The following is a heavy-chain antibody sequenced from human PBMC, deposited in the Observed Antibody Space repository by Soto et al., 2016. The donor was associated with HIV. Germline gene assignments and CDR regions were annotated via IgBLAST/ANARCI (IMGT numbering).Heavy chain of an antibody. CDR3: ARWAEAVTTHYYYYMDV. J-gene: IGHJ6*03. CDR2: ISKSSGNI. D-gene: IGHD4-4*01. CDR1: GFTFSSYT. Sequence: EVQLVESGGGLVQPGGSLRLSCAASGFTFSSYTMNWVRQAPGKGLEWISYISKSSGNIYYADSVKGRFTISRDNAKNSLYLQMNSLRAEDTAVYYCARWAEAVTTHYYYYMDVWGQRDHGSPS. V-gene: IGHV3-48*01.